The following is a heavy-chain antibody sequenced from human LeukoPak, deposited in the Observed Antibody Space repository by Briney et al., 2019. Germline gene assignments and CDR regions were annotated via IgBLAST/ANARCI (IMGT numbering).Heavy chain of an antibody. CDR2: INTNTGNP. CDR1: GYTFTSYA. V-gene: IGHV7-4-1*02. Sequence: GASVKVSCKASGYTFTSYAMNWVRQAPGQGLEWRGWINTNTGNPTYAQGFTGRFVFSLDTSVSTAYLQISSLKAEDTAVYYCARGFSSQWLAMRFDPWGQGTLVTVSS. D-gene: IGHD6-19*01. CDR3: ARGFSSQWLAMRFDP. J-gene: IGHJ5*02.